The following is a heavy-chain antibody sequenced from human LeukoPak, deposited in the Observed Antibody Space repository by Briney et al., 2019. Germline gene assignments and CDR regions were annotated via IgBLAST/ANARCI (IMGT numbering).Heavy chain of an antibody. Sequence: PGGSLRLSCAASGFTFSSYSMNWVRQAPGKGLEWVSSISSSSSYIYYADSVKGRFTISRDNAKNSLYLQMNSLRAEDTAVYYCARTGGGYSYGSPYYFDYWGQGTLVTVSS. J-gene: IGHJ4*02. CDR3: ARTGGGYSYGSPYYFDY. CDR2: ISSSSSYI. V-gene: IGHV3-21*01. CDR1: GFTFSSYS. D-gene: IGHD5-18*01.